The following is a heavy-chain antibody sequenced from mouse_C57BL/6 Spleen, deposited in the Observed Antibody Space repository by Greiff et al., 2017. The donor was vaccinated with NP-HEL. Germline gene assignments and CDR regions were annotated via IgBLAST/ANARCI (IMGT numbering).Heavy chain of an antibody. Sequence: EVKLMESGGGLVKPGGSLKLSCAASGFTFSDYGMHWVRQAPEKGLEWVAYISSGSSTIYYADTVKGRFTISRDNAKNTLFLQMTSLRSEDTAMYYCARSSSLTYWYFDVWGTGTTVTVSS. CDR1: GFTFSDYG. D-gene: IGHD1-1*01. J-gene: IGHJ1*03. CDR2: ISSGSSTI. V-gene: IGHV5-17*01. CDR3: ARSSSLTYWYFDV.